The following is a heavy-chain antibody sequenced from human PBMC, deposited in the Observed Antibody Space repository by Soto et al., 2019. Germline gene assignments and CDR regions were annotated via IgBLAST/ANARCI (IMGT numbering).Heavy chain of an antibody. D-gene: IGHD3-3*01. V-gene: IGHV1-3*04. J-gene: IGHJ5*02. CDR3: ASRGYDFWSGLDP. Sequence: ASGKVSCKASGYTFTAYGIHWVRQAPGQRLEWMGWINTGNGHTKYSQKFQGRVTITRDTSARTAYMELNSLRSEDTAVYYCASRGYDFWSGLDPWGQGTLVTVSS. CDR1: GYTFTAYG. CDR2: INTGNGHT.